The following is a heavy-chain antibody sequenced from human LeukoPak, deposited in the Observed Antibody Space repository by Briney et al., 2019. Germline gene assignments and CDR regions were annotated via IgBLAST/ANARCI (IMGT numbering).Heavy chain of an antibody. D-gene: IGHD5-12*01. CDR1: GGSISSYY. Sequence: PSETLSLTCTVSGGSISSYYWSWIRQTPGKGLEWIGYIYYSGTTNDMPSLRSRVAISLDTSKNQFSLKLSSVTAADTAVYYCARAGGYDNVNFDYWGQGTLVTVSS. CDR2: IYYSGTT. J-gene: IGHJ4*02. V-gene: IGHV4-59*01. CDR3: ARAGGYDNVNFDY.